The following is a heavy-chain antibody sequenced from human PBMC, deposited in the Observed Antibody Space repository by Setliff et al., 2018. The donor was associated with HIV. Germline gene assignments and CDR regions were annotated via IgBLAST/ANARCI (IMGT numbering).Heavy chain of an antibody. CDR2: VYYTGAS. J-gene: IGHJ3*02. Sequence: SETLSLTCTVSGGSISNTYWSWIRQPPGKGLEWLGFVYYTGASDYNPSFKSRLTISLDTSRTHFSLKLTSVTAADTAVYYCARGQPQGGGTYWSAFDIWGRGTMVTVSS. V-gene: IGHV4-59*01. CDR1: GGSISNTY. CDR3: ARGQPQGGGTYWSAFDI. D-gene: IGHD1-26*01.